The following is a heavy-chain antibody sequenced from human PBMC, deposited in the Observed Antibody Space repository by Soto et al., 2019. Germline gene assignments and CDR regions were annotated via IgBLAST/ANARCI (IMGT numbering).Heavy chain of an antibody. V-gene: IGHV4-31*03. Sequence: QVQLQESGPGLVKPSQTLSLTCTVSGGSINSGGYCWSWIRQHPGKGLDWIGCISYGGSTSYNPFLERRVPFSVDTSKNQFSLKLTSVTAADTAVYYCSRGILVWGQGALITVSS. CDR1: GGSINSGGYC. CDR2: ISYGGST. J-gene: IGHJ4*02. CDR3: SRGILV. D-gene: IGHD5-18*01.